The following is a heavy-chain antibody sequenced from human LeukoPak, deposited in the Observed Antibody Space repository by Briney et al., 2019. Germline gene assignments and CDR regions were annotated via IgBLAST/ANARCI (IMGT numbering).Heavy chain of an antibody. D-gene: IGHD3-22*01. V-gene: IGHV4-4*02. Sequence: SETLSLTCAVSGGSISNSNWWNWVRQPPGKGLEWIGEIYHSGSTNYNPSLKSRVTISVDTSKNQFSLKLSSVTAADTAVYYCAREGDSSGLDAFDIWGQGTMVTVSS. CDR2: IYHSGST. CDR3: AREGDSSGLDAFDI. J-gene: IGHJ3*02. CDR1: GGSISNSNW.